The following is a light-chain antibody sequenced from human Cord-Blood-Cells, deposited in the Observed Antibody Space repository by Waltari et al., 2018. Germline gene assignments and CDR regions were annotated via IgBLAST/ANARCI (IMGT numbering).Light chain of an antibody. CDR2: EVS. Sequence: QSALTQPAPVSGSPGPSTTISCTGTSSAVGGSNYVPWYQQHPGKAPKLMIYEVSNRPSGVSNRFSGSKSGNTASLTISGLQAEDEADYYCSSYTSSSTLVFGGGTKLTVL. J-gene: IGLJ2*01. V-gene: IGLV2-14*01. CDR1: SSAVGGSNY. CDR3: SSYTSSSTLV.